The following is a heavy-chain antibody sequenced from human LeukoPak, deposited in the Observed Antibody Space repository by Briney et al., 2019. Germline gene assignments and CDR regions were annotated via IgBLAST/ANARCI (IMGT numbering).Heavy chain of an antibody. CDR1: GGSISSYY. D-gene: IGHD6-13*01. CDR2: IYYSGST. V-gene: IGHV4-59*01. CDR3: AKGYSSSWYFDY. Sequence: SETLSLTCTVSGGSISSYYWSWIRQPPGKGLEWIGYIYYSGSTNYNPSLKSRVTISVDTSKNQFSLKPSSVTSADTAVYYCAKGYSSSWYFDYWGQGTLVTVSS. J-gene: IGHJ4*02.